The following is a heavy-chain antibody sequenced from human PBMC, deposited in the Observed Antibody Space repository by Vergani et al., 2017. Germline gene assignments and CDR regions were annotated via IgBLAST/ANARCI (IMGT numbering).Heavy chain of an antibody. CDR1: GYSFTSYW. CDR3: ARTTRLVAGSPFDY. Sequence: EVQLVQSGAQVKKPGASLRISCKASGYSFTSYWISFVRQMPGKGLEWMGRIDPSDSSTNYSPSFQGHVTISADKSISTAYLQWGSLKASDTAMYYCARTTRLVAGSPFDYWGQGTLVTVSS. V-gene: IGHV5-10-1*03. CDR2: IDPSDSST. D-gene: IGHD6-19*01. J-gene: IGHJ4*02.